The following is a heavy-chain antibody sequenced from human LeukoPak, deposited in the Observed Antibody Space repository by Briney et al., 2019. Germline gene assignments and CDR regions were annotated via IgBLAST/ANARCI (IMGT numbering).Heavy chain of an antibody. V-gene: IGHV3-23*01. D-gene: IGHD6-13*01. Sequence: GGSLRLSCAASGFTFSNYAMSWVRQAPGKGREWVSAISGSGDSTYYADSVKGRLTLSRDNSKNTLYLQMNSLRAEDTAVYYCALTQNTAAVGLGWFDPWGQGTLVTVSS. CDR2: ISGSGDST. CDR1: GFTFSNYA. CDR3: ALTQNTAAVGLGWFDP. J-gene: IGHJ5*02.